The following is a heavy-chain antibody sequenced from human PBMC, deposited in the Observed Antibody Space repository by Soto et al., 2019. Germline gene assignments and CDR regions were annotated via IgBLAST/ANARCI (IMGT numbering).Heavy chain of an antibody. D-gene: IGHD2-15*01. CDR3: ARDGCSGGSCYGWFDP. J-gene: IGHJ5*02. CDR2: IYYSGST. Sequence: ETLSLTCTVSGGSVSSGSYYWSWIRQPPGKGLEWIGYIYYSGSTNYNPSLKSRVTISVDTSKNQFSLKLSSVTAADTAVYYCARDGCSGGSCYGWFDPWGQGTLVTVSS. CDR1: GGSVSSGSYY. V-gene: IGHV4-61*01.